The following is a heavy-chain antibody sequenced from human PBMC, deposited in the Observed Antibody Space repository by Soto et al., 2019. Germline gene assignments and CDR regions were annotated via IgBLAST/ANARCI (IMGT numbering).Heavy chain of an antibody. D-gene: IGHD3-22*01. CDR3: ARDLEYYDSSGYYADY. CDR2: INWNGGST. V-gene: IGHV3-20*04. Sequence: GGSLRLSCAASGFTFDDYGMSWVRQTPGKGLEWVSGINWNGGSTGYADSVKGRFTISRDNAKNSLYLQMNSLRAEDTALYYCARDLEYYDSSGYYADYWGQGTLVTVSS. CDR1: GFTFDDYG. J-gene: IGHJ4*02.